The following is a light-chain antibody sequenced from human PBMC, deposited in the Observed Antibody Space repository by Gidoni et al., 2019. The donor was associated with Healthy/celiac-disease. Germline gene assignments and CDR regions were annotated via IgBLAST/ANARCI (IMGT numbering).Light chain of an antibody. V-gene: IGLV2-11*01. Sequence: QSALTQPRSVSGSPGQSVTISCTGTSSDVGGYNYVSWYQQHPGKAPKLMIYDVSKRPSGVPDRFSGSKSGNTASLTISGLQAEDEADYYCCSYASSYIYVFGTGTKVTVL. J-gene: IGLJ1*01. CDR3: CSYASSYIYV. CDR2: DVS. CDR1: SSDVGGYNY.